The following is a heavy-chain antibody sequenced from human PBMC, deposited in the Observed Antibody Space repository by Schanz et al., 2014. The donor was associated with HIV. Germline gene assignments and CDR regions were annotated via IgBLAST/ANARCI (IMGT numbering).Heavy chain of an antibody. Sequence: EAQLLESGGGLVQPGGSLRLSCAASGFTFSSYAMSWVRQAPGKGLEWVSGISGSGGSTYYAPSVKGRFTISRDNSRNTLFLPANRLRAEDTAVYYCATSPTMIFVGNFYSGLDVWGRGTRVTVS. D-gene: IGHD3-22*01. CDR1: GFTFSSYA. CDR2: ISGSGGST. J-gene: IGHJ6*02. V-gene: IGHV3-23*01. CDR3: ATSPTMIFVGNFYSGLDV.